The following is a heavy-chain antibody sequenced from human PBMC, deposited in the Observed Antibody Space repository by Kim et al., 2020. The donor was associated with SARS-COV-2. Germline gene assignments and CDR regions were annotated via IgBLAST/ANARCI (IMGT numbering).Heavy chain of an antibody. Sequence: SETLSLTCAVSGGSISSSNWWSWVRQPPGKGLEWIGEIYHSGSTNYNPSLKSRVTISVDKSKNQFSLKLSSVTAADTAVYYCARGKIIAPLPLYYFDYWGQGTLVTVSS. D-gene: IGHD3-10*01. J-gene: IGHJ4*02. V-gene: IGHV4-4*02. CDR3: ARGKIIAPLPLYYFDY. CDR1: GGSISSSNW. CDR2: IYHSGST.